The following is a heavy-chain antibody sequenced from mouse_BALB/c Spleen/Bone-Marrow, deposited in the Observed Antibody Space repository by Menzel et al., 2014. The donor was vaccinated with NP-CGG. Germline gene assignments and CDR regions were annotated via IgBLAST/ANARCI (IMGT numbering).Heavy chain of an antibody. Sequence: VKLQESGADLVKPGASVKLSCKASGYTFTSYWIHWVKLRPGHGLEWIGEINPSNGRTNYNEKFKNKATLTVDKSSSTAYIQRSSLTSEDSAVYYCARYDGPAWFAYWGQGTLVTVS. CDR1: GYTFTSYW. V-gene: IGHV1S81*02. CDR2: INPSNGRT. J-gene: IGHJ3*01. D-gene: IGHD2-3*01. CDR3: ARYDGPAWFAY.